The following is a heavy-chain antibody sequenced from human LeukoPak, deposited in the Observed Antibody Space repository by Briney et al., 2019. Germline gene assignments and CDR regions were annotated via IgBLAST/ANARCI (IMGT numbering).Heavy chain of an antibody. V-gene: IGHV6-1*01. CDR3: ARDKGGGVDTALAD. CDR2: TYYRSKWYN. J-gene: IGHJ4*02. Sequence: SQTLSLTCAISGDSVSSNSATWNWIRQSPSRGLEWLGRTYYRSKWYNNYAVSVKSRITIIPDTSNNQFSLQLNSVTPEDTAVYYCARDKGGGVDTALADWGQGTLVTVSS. CDR1: GDSVSSNSAT. D-gene: IGHD5-18*01.